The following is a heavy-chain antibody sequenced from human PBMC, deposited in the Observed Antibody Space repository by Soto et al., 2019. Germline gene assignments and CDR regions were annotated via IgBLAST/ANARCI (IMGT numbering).Heavy chain of an antibody. J-gene: IGHJ4*02. D-gene: IGHD6-19*01. CDR1: GFTFSNAW. CDR2: IKSKTDGGTT. Sequence: GGSLRLSCAASGFTFSNAWMSWVRQAPGKGLEWVGRIKSKTDGGTTDYAAPVKGRFTISRDDSKNTLYLQMNSLKTEDTAVYYCTTGYSSGWYFDYWGQGTLVTVSS. V-gene: IGHV3-15*01. CDR3: TTGYSSGWYFDY.